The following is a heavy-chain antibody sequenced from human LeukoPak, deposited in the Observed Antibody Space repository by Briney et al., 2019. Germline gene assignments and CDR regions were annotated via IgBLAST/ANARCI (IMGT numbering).Heavy chain of an antibody. CDR1: GYSFTSYW. Sequence: GESLKISCKGSGYSFTSYWIGWVRQMPGKGLEWVANIRQNGSEKSYVDSVMGRFTISRDNARNSLYLQMNNLRAEDTAVYYCADPGVGHWGQGTLVTVSS. CDR3: ADPGVGH. V-gene: IGHV3-7*01. J-gene: IGHJ4*02. D-gene: IGHD2-8*01. CDR2: IRQNGSEK.